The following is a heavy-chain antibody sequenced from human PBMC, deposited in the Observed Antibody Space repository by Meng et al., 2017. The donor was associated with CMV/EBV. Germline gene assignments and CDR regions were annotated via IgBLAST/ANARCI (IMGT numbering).Heavy chain of an antibody. V-gene: IGHV1-8*02. Sequence: ASVKVSCKASGYTFTSYGISWVRQAPGQGLEWMGWISAYNGNTGYAQKFQGRVTMTRNTSISTAYMELSSLRSEDTAVYYCARGLPSPTIFGVVTNYYYYYGMDVWGQGTTVTVSS. CDR1: GYTFTSYG. J-gene: IGHJ6*02. CDR3: ARGLPSPTIFGVVTNYYYYYGMDV. D-gene: IGHD3-3*01. CDR2: ISAYNGNT.